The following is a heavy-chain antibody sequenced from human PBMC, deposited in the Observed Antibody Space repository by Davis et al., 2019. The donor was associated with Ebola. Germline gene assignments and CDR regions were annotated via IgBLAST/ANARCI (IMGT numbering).Heavy chain of an antibody. J-gene: IGHJ4*02. Sequence: GESLKISCAASGFTFSSYGMHWVRQAPGKGLEWVAVISYDGSNKYYADSVKGRFTISRDNSRNTLYLQMNSLRAEDTAVYYCAKVGGYDSDDYWGQGTLVTVPS. CDR2: ISYDGSNK. CDR1: GFTFSSYG. V-gene: IGHV3-30*18. D-gene: IGHD5-12*01. CDR3: AKVGGYDSDDY.